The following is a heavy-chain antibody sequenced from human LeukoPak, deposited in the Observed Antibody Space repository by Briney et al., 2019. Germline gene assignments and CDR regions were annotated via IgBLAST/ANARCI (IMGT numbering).Heavy chain of an antibody. J-gene: IGHJ5*02. CDR3: ARHNLLPPLLKLLRKPGWFDP. CDR2: IRHCDVT. Sequence: SETLSLTCGVSGASLSGFFWNWVRQSPGQGLEWIGDIRHCDVTTYNPSLMGRVTISVDTSKNQFSLKLTSVTAADTADCARHNLLPPLLKLLRKPGWFDPWGQGTLVTVSS. V-gene: IGHV4-34*01. D-gene: IGHD3-22*01. CDR1: GASLSGFF.